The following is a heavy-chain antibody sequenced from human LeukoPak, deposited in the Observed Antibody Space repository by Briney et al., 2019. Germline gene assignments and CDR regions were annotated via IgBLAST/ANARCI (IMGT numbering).Heavy chain of an antibody. CDR1: GFTFGDYG. Sequence: AGGSLRLACAASGFTFGDYGMAWVRQAPGKGLEWVSGINWNGGSTAYADSVKGRFTISRDNAKNSLYLQMNSLGAEDTALYYCARDVGGARNWGQGTLVTVSS. V-gene: IGHV3-20*04. J-gene: IGHJ4*02. CDR3: ARDVGGARN. CDR2: INWNGGST.